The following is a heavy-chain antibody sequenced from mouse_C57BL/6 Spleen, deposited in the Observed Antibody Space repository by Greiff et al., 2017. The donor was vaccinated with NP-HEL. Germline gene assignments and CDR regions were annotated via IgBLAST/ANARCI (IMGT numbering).Heavy chain of an antibody. V-gene: IGHV1-53*01. Sequence: QVQLQQSGTELVKPGASVKLSCKASGYTFTSYWMHWVKQRPGQGLEWIGNINPSNGGTNYNEKFKSKATLTVDKSSSTAYMQLSSLTSEDSAVYYCARGEGLYYYGSRSLYFDYWGQGTTLTVSS. CDR1: GYTFTSYW. J-gene: IGHJ2*01. CDR3: ARGEGLYYYGSRSLYFDY. CDR2: INPSNGGT. D-gene: IGHD1-1*01.